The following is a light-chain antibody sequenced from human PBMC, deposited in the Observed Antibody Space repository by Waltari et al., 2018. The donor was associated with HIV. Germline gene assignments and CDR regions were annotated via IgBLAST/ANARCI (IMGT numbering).Light chain of an antibody. V-gene: IGKV3-11*01. CDR3: QQRSNWPT. Sequence: EIVLPQSPATLSSSPGERSTLSCRASQSVSSYLAWYQQKPGQAPRLLIYDASNRATGIPARFSGSGSGTDFTLTISSLEPEDFAVYYCQQRSNWPTFGQGTKVELK. J-gene: IGKJ1*01. CDR1: QSVSSY. CDR2: DAS.